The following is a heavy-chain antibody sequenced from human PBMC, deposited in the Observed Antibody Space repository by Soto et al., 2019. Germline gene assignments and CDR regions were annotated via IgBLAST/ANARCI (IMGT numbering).Heavy chain of an antibody. CDR3: ARDEYDSSGYDAFDI. Sequence: GGSLRLSCAASGFTFSSYWMSWVRQAPGKGLEWVANIKQDGSEKYYVDSVKGRFTISRDNAKNSLYLQMNSLRAEDTDVYYCARDEYDSSGYDAFDIWGQGTMVTVSS. CDR2: IKQDGSEK. V-gene: IGHV3-7*03. J-gene: IGHJ3*02. D-gene: IGHD3-22*01. CDR1: GFTFSSYW.